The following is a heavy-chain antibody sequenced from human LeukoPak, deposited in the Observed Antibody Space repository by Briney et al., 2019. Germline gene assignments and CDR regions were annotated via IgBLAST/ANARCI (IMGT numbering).Heavy chain of an antibody. D-gene: IGHD4-23*01. CDR1: GYTFTSYD. CDR2: MNPNSGNT. V-gene: IGHV1-8*01. Sequence: ASVKVSCKASGYTFTSYDINWVRQATGQGLEWMGWMNPNSGNTGYAQKFQGRVTMTRNTSISTAYMELSSLRSEDTAVYYCARGLSKYGGNTEARYWGQGTLVTVSS. J-gene: IGHJ4*02. CDR3: ARGLSKYGGNTEARY.